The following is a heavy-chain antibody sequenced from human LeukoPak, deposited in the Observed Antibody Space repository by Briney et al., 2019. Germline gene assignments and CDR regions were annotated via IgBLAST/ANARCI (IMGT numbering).Heavy chain of an antibody. Sequence: GGSLRLSCAASGFTFSTYWMHWVRQAPGKGLVWVSRIYIDGSSTNYADSVKGRFTISRENAKNSLYLQMNSLRAGDTAVYYCARQRETAVAGTGFDYWGQGTLVTVSS. J-gene: IGHJ4*02. CDR2: IYIDGSST. V-gene: IGHV3-74*01. CDR3: ARQRETAVAGTGFDY. CDR1: GFTFSTYW. D-gene: IGHD6-19*01.